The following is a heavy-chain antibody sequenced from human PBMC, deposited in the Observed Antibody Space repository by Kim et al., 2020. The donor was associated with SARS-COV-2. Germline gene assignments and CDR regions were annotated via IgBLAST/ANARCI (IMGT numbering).Heavy chain of an antibody. D-gene: IGHD2-2*01. Sequence: SETLSLTCAVYGGSFSGYYWSWIRQPPGKGLEWIGEINHSGSTNYNPSLKSRVTISVDTSKNQFSLKLSSVTAADTAVYYCARYLGYCSSTSCYSNWYFDIWGRGTLVTVSS. J-gene: IGHJ2*01. V-gene: IGHV4-34*01. CDR1: GGSFSGYY. CDR3: ARYLGYCSSTSCYSNWYFDI. CDR2: INHSGST.